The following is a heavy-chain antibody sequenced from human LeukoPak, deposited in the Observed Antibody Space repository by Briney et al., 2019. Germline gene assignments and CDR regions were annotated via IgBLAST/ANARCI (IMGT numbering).Heavy chain of an antibody. V-gene: IGHV3-11*04. J-gene: IGHJ6*03. Sequence: GGSLRLSCAASAFTFSDYYMSWIRQAPGRGLEWVSSISSSGSTIYYAYSVKGRFTIARDNAKNSLYLQMNSLRAEDTAVYYCAREAGYNSVAMDVWGKGTTVTVSS. CDR3: AREAGYNSVAMDV. D-gene: IGHD5-24*01. CDR2: ISSSGSTI. CDR1: AFTFSDYY.